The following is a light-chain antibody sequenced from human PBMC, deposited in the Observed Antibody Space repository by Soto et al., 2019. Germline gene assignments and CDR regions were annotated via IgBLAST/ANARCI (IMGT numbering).Light chain of an antibody. CDR3: QKYDRASWT. CDR1: QSISSW. CDR2: RAS. J-gene: IGKJ1*01. V-gene: IGKV1-5*03. Sequence: DIQMTQSPSTLSASVGDRVIITCRASQSISSWLAWYQQKPGKAPNLLIYRASTLKSGIPSRFSGRGSGTEFNLTISSLQPDDFATYYCQKYDRASWTFGPGTKVEIK.